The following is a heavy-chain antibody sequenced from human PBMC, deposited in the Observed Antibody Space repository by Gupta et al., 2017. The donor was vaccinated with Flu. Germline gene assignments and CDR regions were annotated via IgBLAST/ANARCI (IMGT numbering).Heavy chain of an antibody. CDR2: LNPNSGHT. D-gene: IGHD2-21*02. Sequence: QVQLVQPGSAVKTPGASVRVSCQVSGYTFITSDINWVRQASGQGLELVGWLNPNSGHTAYAQNFQGRVTLTRDTSISTAYMQLSSLRSDDTAVYYCGRRVSCGGDCYFFDYWGQGTLVTVSS. CDR3: GRRVSCGGDCYFFDY. J-gene: IGHJ4*02. CDR1: GYTFITSD. V-gene: IGHV1-8*01.